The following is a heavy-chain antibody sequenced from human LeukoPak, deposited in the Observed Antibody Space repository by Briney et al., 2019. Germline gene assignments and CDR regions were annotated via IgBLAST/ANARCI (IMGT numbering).Heavy chain of an antibody. CDR1: GYTFTVYY. CDR3: ARDSSGWSTLDY. Sequence: ASVKVSCKASGYTFTVYYMHWVRQAPAQGLEWMGWINPNSCGTNYAQKFQGRVTMTRDTAINTAYMELSRLRSDDTAVYDCARDSSGWSTLDYWGQGTLVTVSS. CDR2: INPNSCGT. V-gene: IGHV1-2*02. D-gene: IGHD6-19*01. J-gene: IGHJ4*02.